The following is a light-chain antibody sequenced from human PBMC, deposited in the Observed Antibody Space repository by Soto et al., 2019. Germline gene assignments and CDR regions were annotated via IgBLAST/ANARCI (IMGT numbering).Light chain of an antibody. CDR3: SAWDDSLNGGV. J-gene: IGLJ3*02. Sequence: QSVLTQPPSASGTPGQRVTISCSGSSSNLGSNTVNWYQQLPGTAPKLLIYSNNQRPSGVPDRFSGSNSGTSASLAISGLHSEEEADYYCSAWDDSLNGGVFGGGTKLTVL. CDR1: SSNLGSNT. V-gene: IGLV1-44*01. CDR2: SNN.